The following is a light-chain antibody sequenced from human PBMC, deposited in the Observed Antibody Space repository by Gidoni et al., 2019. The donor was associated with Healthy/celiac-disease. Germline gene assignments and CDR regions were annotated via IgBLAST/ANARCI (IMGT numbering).Light chain of an antibody. CDR3: QHYNNWPGPT. J-gene: IGKJ1*01. CDR1: QSVSSN. V-gene: IGKV3-15*01. Sequence: EVVMTQSPATLSVSPGDRATLSCRASQSVSSNLAWYQQKPGQAPRLLLYAASTRANGVPARFSGSGSGTEFTLTISSLQYEDFAVYYCQHYNNWPGPTFGQGTKVEIK. CDR2: AAS.